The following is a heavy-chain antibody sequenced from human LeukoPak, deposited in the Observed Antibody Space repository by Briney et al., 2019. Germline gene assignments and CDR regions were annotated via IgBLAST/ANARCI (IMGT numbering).Heavy chain of an antibody. CDR1: EFTFGRYS. V-gene: IGHV3-21*01. Sequence: PGGSLRLSCAASEFTFGRYSMNWVRQAPGKGLEWVSTISSISHYIYYADSVRGRFTISRDNAKNSMFLQMNSLRAEDTGVYYCARDLNLGMPGGFDYWGQGALVTVSS. CDR3: ARDLNLGMPGGFDY. J-gene: IGHJ4*02. D-gene: IGHD3-16*01. CDR2: ISSISHYI.